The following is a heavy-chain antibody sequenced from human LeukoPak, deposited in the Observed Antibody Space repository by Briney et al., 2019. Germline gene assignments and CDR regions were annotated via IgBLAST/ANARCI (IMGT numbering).Heavy chain of an antibody. CDR1: GGTFSSYA. J-gene: IGHJ5*02. CDR3: ARDNDFWSRNWFDP. D-gene: IGHD3-3*01. V-gene: IGHV1-18*01. CDR2: ISAYNGNT. Sequence: ASVKVSCKASGGTFSSYAISWVRQAPGQGLEWMGWISAYNGNTNYAQKLQGRVTMTTDTSTSTAYMELRSLRSDDTAVYYCARDNDFWSRNWFDPWGQGTLVTVSS.